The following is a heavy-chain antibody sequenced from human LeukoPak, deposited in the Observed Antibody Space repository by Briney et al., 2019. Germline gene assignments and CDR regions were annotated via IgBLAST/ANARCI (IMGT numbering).Heavy chain of an antibody. Sequence: GGSLRLSCAASGFTFSSYAMSWVRQAPGKGLEWVSAISGSGGSTYYADSVKGRFTISRDNSKNTLYLQMNSLRAEDTAVYYCAKDYTRKTSNYDSSGYYPVGFDYWGQGTLVTVSS. J-gene: IGHJ4*02. CDR1: GFTFSSYA. CDR2: ISGSGGST. CDR3: AKDYTRKTSNYDSSGYYPVGFDY. V-gene: IGHV3-23*01. D-gene: IGHD3-22*01.